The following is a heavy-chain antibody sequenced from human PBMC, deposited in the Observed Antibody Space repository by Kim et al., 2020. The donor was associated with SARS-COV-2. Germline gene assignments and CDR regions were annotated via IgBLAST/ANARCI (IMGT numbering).Heavy chain of an antibody. J-gene: IGHJ4*02. V-gene: IGHV4-34*01. CDR1: GGSFSGYY. CDR2: INHSGST. CDR3: ARGGRHRNSGSTLGY. Sequence: SETLSLICAVYGGSFSGYYWSWIRQPPGKGLEWIGEINHSGSTNYNPSLKSRVTISVDTSKNQFSLKLSSVTAADTAVYYCARGGRHRNSGSTLGYWGQGTLVTVSS. D-gene: IGHD1-26*01.